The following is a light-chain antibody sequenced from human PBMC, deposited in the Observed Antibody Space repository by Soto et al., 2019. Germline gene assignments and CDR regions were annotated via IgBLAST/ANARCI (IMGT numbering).Light chain of an antibody. V-gene: IGKV3-15*01. CDR3: QQYNSSWT. CDR1: QSVSNN. Sequence: EIVLKHSLGTLSLSPCERATLSPRASQSVSNNYLAWYQPKPGQSPRLLIYGASTRATGIPARFSGSGSGTEFTLTISSLQSEDFAVYYCQQYNSSWTFGQGTKV. J-gene: IGKJ1*01. CDR2: GAS.